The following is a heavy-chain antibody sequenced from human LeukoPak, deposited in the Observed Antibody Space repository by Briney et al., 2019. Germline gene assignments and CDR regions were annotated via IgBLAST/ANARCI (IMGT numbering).Heavy chain of an antibody. CDR2: IHPNSGGT. D-gene: IGHD2-21*02. CDR3: ARTWGLASCAGDCLHDAFDI. Sequence: ASVKVSCKTSGYTFTDYYLHWVRQAPGQGLEWVGWIHPNSGGTNYAQKFQGRVTMTRDTSITTAYMELSRLRSDDTAMYYCARTWGLASCAGDCLHDAFDIWGQGTMVTVSS. CDR1: GYTFTDYY. J-gene: IGHJ3*02. V-gene: IGHV1-2*02.